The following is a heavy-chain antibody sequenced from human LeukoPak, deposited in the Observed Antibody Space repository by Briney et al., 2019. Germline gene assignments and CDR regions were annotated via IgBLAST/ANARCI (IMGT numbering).Heavy chain of an antibody. V-gene: IGHV3-64*01. Sequence: PGGSLRLSCAASGFTFSSYAMHWVRQAPGKGLEYVSAISSNGGSTYYANSVKGRFTISRDNSKNTLYLQMNSLRAEDTAVYYCAKDYRSIAASPRLDYFDYWGQGTLVTVSS. CDR3: AKDYRSIAASPRLDYFDY. D-gene: IGHD6-6*01. CDR1: GFTFSSYA. CDR2: ISSNGGST. J-gene: IGHJ4*02.